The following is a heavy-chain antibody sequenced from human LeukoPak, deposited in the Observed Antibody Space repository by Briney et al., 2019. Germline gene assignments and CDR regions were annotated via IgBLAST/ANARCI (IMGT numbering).Heavy chain of an antibody. D-gene: IGHD3-22*01. V-gene: IGHV1-69*06. CDR2: IIPIFGTA. CDR3: ARGYKDYYDSSGLGFYYMDV. J-gene: IGHJ6*03. Sequence: GASVKVSCKASGGIFSSYVISWVRQAPGQGLERMGGIIPIFGTANYAQKFQGRVTITADKSTSTAYMELSSLRSEDTAVYYCARGYKDYYDSSGLGFYYMDVWGKGTTVTVSS. CDR1: GGIFSSYV.